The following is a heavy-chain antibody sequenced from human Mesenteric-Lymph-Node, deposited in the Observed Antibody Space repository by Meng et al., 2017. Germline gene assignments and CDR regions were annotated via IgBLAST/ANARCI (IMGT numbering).Heavy chain of an antibody. CDR3: ARDLRLFDY. Sequence: GESLKISCAASGFTFSDYYMSWIRQAPGKGLEWVSYISSSGSTIYYADSVKGRFTISRDNAKNSLNLQMNSLRAEDTAVYYCARDLRLFDYWGQGTLVTVSS. V-gene: IGHV3-11*01. CDR2: ISSSGSTI. CDR1: GFTFSDYY. D-gene: IGHD4-17*01. J-gene: IGHJ4*02.